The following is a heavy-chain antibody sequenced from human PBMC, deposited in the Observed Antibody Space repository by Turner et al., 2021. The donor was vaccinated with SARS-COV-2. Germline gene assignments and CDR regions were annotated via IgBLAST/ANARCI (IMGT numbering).Heavy chain of an antibody. CDR1: GLTFSNAW. CDR2: IKSKTDGGTT. V-gene: IGHV3-15*01. Sequence: EVQLVESGGGLVKRGGSLTLSCAVAGLTFSNAWMNWVRQAPGKGVGWVGRIKSKTDGGTTDYAAPVKDRFTISRDDSKNTMYLQMSSLKSEDTALYYCTTRSGSFDYWGQGTLVTVSS. D-gene: IGHD1-26*01. J-gene: IGHJ4*02. CDR3: TTRSGSFDY.